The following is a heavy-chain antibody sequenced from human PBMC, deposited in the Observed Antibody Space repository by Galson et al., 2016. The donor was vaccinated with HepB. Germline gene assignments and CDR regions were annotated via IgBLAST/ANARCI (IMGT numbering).Heavy chain of an antibody. CDR2: IYSGGTT. J-gene: IGHJ6*02. CDR1: GFTVSSNY. Sequence: SLRLSCAASGFTVSSNYMNWVRQAPGKGLEWVSVIYSGGTTYYAGSVKGRFTISRDNSKNTLYLQMNSLRAEDTAVYYCAGLSGSYYFGMNVWGQGNLVTVS. D-gene: IGHD1-26*01. V-gene: IGHV3-53*01. CDR3: AGLSGSYYFGMNV.